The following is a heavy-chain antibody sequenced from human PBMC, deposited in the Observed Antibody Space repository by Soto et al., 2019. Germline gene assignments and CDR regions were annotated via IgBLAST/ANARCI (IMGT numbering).Heavy chain of an antibody. CDR3: ARGGLLPDY. CDR2: ISHSGST. CDR1: GGSISSGGYS. D-gene: IGHD6-19*01. V-gene: IGHV4-30-2*01. J-gene: IGHJ4*02. Sequence: QLQLQESGSGLVKPSQTLSLTCAVSGGSISSGGYSWSWIRQPPGKGLEWIGYISHSGSTYYSPSRKSRVPTSVDRPKNQFSLKLSSVTAADTAVYYCARGGLLPDYWGQGTLVTVSS.